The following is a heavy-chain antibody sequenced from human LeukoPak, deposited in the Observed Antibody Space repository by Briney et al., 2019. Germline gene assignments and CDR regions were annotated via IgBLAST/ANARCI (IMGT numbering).Heavy chain of an antibody. V-gene: IGHV4-38-2*02. CDR3: ARVGLTGDYFDY. CDR2: FYHGGST. D-gene: IGHD7-27*01. J-gene: IGHJ4*02. CDR1: GYSISTGYY. Sequence: PSETLSLTCTVSGYSISTGYYWDWIRQPPGKGLEWIGTFYHGGSTYYNPSLKGRVTISVDTSKNQFSLKLSSVTAADTAVYYCARVGLTGDYFDYWGQGTLVTVSS.